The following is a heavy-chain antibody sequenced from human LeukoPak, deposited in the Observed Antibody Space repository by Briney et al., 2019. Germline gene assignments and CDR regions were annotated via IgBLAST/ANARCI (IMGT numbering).Heavy chain of an antibody. Sequence: PLETLSLTCTVSGYFISSGYYWGWIRQPPGKGLEWIGSIYHSGSTYYNPSLKSRVTISVDTSKNQFSLKLSSVTAADTAVYYCARDLPLYYDFWSGYDAFDIWGQGTMVTISS. CDR1: GYFISSGYY. J-gene: IGHJ3*02. D-gene: IGHD3-3*01. CDR3: ARDLPLYYDFWSGYDAFDI. V-gene: IGHV4-38-2*02. CDR2: IYHSGST.